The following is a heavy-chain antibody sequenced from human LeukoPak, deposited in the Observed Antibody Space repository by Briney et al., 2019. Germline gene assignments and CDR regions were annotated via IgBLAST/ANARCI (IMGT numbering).Heavy chain of an antibody. CDR1: GFTVSSNY. CDR3: ARGCSGGSCHLGY. V-gene: IGHV3-53*01. J-gene: IGHJ4*02. Sequence: GGSLRLSCAASGFTVSSNYMSWVRQAPGKGLQWVSVIYSGGITYYADSVKGRFTISRDNSKNTLYLQMNSLRAEDTAVYYCARGCSGGSCHLGYWGQGTLVTVSS. CDR2: IYSGGIT. D-gene: IGHD2-15*01.